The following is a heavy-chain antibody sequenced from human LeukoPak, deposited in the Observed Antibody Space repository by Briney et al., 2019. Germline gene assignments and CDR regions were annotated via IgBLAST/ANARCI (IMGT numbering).Heavy chain of an antibody. J-gene: IGHJ4*02. CDR2: ISGSGGST. Sequence: GGSLTLPCAASGFTFSSYAMSWVRQAPGKGLEWVSAISGSGGSTYYADSVKGRFTISRDNSKNTLYPQMNSLRAEDTAVYYCAKGISGGQLVHGYWGQGTLVTVSS. D-gene: IGHD6-13*01. V-gene: IGHV3-23*01. CDR3: AKGISGGQLVHGY. CDR1: GFTFSSYA.